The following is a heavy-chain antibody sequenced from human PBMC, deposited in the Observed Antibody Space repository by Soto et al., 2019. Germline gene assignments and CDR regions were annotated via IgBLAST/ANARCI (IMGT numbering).Heavy chain of an antibody. V-gene: IGHV3-23*01. CDR1: GFTFSSYA. Sequence: GGSLRLSCAASGFTFSSYAMSWVRQAPGKGLEWVSAISGSGGSTYYADSGKGRFTISRDNSKNTLYLQMNSLRAEDTAVYYCAKDLETDFWSGYYGFDYWGQGTLVTVSS. CDR3: AKDLETDFWSGYYGFDY. J-gene: IGHJ4*02. D-gene: IGHD3-3*01. CDR2: ISGSGGST.